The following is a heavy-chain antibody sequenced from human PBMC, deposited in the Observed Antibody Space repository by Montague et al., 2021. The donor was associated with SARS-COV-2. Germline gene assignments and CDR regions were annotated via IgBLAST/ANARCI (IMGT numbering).Heavy chain of an antibody. CDR3: ARHRNYGDHSLDNWFHP. Sequence: SETLSLTCTVSGDSTSCPNCYWGWIRQAPGKGLDWIGTIYNSGTTYYNPSLKSRLTISIDTSKNQFSLKLISVTAADTAVYYCARHRNYGDHSLDNWFHPWGQGTLVTVSS. CDR1: GDSTSCPNCY. J-gene: IGHJ5*02. D-gene: IGHD4-17*01. CDR2: IYNSGTT. V-gene: IGHV4-39*01.